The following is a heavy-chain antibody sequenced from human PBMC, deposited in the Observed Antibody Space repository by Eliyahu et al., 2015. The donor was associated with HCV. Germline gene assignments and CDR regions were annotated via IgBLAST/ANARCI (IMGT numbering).Heavy chain of an antibody. J-gene: IGHJ4*02. V-gene: IGHV3-23*01. CDR3: AKTTGYNYAYDY. Sequence: EVRLLXSGGGLVQPGXSLRLSCVAXGXPFSSYVLTWVRQAPGKGLEWVSVISGGGGGTYYADSVKGRFAISRDNSKNTLYLQMNSLRAEDTAVYYCAKTTGYNYAYDYWGRGTLVTVSS. CDR2: ISGGGGGT. D-gene: IGHD5-18*01. CDR1: GXPFSSYV.